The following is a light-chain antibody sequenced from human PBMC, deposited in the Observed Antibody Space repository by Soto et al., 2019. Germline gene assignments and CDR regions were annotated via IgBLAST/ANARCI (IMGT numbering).Light chain of an antibody. J-gene: IGKJ1*01. V-gene: IGKV4-1*01. CDR2: WAS. CDR1: QSVLYSSNNKNY. Sequence: DIVMTQSPDSLAVSLGERATINCKSSQSVLYSSNNKNYLAWYQQKPGQPPKLLIYWASTRESGVPDRFSGSGSGPDFTLTISSLQAEDVAVYYCQQYYSTPPGFGQGTKVEIK. CDR3: QQYYSTPPG.